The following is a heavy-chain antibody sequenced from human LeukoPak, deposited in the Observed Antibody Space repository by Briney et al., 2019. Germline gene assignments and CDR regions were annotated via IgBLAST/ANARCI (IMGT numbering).Heavy chain of an antibody. CDR2: ISNSGNTK. J-gene: IGHJ4*02. Sequence: GGSLRLSCAASGFNFSNYYMSWIRQAPGKGLEWVSYISNSGNTKYYADSVKGRFTISRDNAKDSLFLQINSLRAEDTAVYYCAREGVVVRYWGQGTLVTVSS. V-gene: IGHV3-11*04. CDR3: AREGVVVRY. D-gene: IGHD2-15*01. CDR1: GFNFSNYY.